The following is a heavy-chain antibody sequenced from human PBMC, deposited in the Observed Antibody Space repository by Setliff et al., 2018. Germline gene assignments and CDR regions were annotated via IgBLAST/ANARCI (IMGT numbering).Heavy chain of an antibody. V-gene: IGHV4-34*01. Sequence: PSETLSLTCAVYGGSFSTYFWSWIRQPPGKGLEWIGEISHSGSANYNPSLKSRVTMSVDTSTNQFSLKLRSVTAADTAVYYCARLSWNGLRYYGLDVWGQGTTVTVS. J-gene: IGHJ6*02. CDR1: GGSFSTYF. D-gene: IGHD3-3*01. CDR3: ARLSWNGLRYYGLDV. CDR2: ISHSGSA.